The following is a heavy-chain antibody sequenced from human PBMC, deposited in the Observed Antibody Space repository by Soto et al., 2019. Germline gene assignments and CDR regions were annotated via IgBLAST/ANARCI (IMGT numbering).Heavy chain of an antibody. CDR2: IIPIFGTA. CDR1: GGTFSTYS. V-gene: IGHV1-69*06. J-gene: IGHJ4*01. D-gene: IGHD1-26*01. Sequence: QVQLVQSGAEVKQPGSSVKVSCKTSGGTFSTYSIVWVRQAPGEGLEWMGGIIPIFGTANYAQKFQDRVTITADKSTNTAFMELSSLKSEDTAMYYCASSSGNNYGVGTNYYFDYWGHGTLVTVSS. CDR3: ASSSGNNYGVGTNYYFDY.